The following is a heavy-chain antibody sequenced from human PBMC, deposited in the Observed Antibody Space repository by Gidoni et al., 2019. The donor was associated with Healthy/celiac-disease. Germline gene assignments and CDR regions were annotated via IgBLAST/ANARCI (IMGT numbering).Heavy chain of an antibody. CDR1: GYTFTSYD. V-gene: IGHV1-46*01. CDR2: INPSGGST. CDR3: ARADPNYYDSSGDDAFDI. Sequence: QVQLVQSGAEVKKPGASVKVSCKASGYTFTSYDMHWVRQAPGQGLEWMGIINPSGGSTSYAQKFQGRVTMTRDTSTSTVYMELSSLRSEDTAVYYCARADPNYYDSSGDDAFDIWGQGTMVTVSS. D-gene: IGHD3-22*01. J-gene: IGHJ3*02.